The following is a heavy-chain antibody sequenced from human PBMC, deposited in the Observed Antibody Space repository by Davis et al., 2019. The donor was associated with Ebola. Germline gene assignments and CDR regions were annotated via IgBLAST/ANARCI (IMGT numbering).Heavy chain of an antibody. CDR2: IKQGGDER. CDR1: GFTFSSYW. J-gene: IGHJ5*02. D-gene: IGHD1-26*01. Sequence: GESLKISCAASGFTFSSYWMSWVRQAPGKGLEWVANIKQGGDERYYVDSVKGRFIISRDDAKHSLYLQMNSLRAEDKAVYYCVRVYSGSYDPWGQGTLVTVSS. V-gene: IGHV3-7*01. CDR3: VRVYSGSYDP.